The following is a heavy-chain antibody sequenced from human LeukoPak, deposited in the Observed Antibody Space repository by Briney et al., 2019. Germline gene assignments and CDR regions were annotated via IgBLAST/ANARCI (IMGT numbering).Heavy chain of an antibody. Sequence: ASVKVSCKASGGTFGSYAISWVRQAPGQGLEWMGGIIPIFGTANYAQKFQGRVTITADKSTSTAYMELSSLRSEDTAVYYCASAADEHTSFGYSYGYDSNYYYYMDVWGKGTTVTVSS. CDR2: IIPIFGTA. J-gene: IGHJ6*03. D-gene: IGHD5-18*01. V-gene: IGHV1-69*06. CDR1: GGTFGSYA. CDR3: ASAADEHTSFGYSYGYDSNYYYYMDV.